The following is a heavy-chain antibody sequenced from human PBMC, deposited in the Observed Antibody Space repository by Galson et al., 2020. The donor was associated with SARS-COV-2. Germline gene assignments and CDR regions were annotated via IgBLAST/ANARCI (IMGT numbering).Heavy chain of an antibody. V-gene: IGHV4-34*01. J-gene: IGHJ6*03. CDR2: INHSGST. CDR3: ASFSPLGCSGGSCYSPLGYYYYMDV. CDR1: GGSFSGYY. Sequence: SQTLSLTCAVYGGSFSGYYWSWIRQPPGKGLEWIGEINHSGSTNYNPSLKSRVTISVDTSKNQFSLKLSSVTAADTAVYYCASFSPLGCSGGSCYSPLGYYYYMDVWGKGTTVTVSS. D-gene: IGHD2-15*01.